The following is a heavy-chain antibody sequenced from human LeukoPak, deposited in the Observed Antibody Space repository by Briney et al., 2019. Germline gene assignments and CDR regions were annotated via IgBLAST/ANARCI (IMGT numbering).Heavy chain of an antibody. CDR3: ARVSRHSSGWYFSFDY. Sequence: GRSLRLSCAASGFTFSSYAMHWVRQAPGKGLEWVAVISYDGSNKYYADSVKGRFTISRDNSKNTLYLEMNNLRTEDTAVYYCARVSRHSSGWYFSFDYWGQGTLVTVSS. D-gene: IGHD6-19*01. CDR2: ISYDGSNK. J-gene: IGHJ4*02. V-gene: IGHV3-30-3*01. CDR1: GFTFSSYA.